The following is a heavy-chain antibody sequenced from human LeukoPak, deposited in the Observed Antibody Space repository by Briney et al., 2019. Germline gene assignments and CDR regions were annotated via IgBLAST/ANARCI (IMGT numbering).Heavy chain of an antibody. CDR3: AKGPQRADNIAAAGTAADY. Sequence: GGSLRLSCAASGFTFSSFWMHWVRQAPGQGLVWVSRFSFDETTIDYADSVKGRFTISRDNSKNTLYLQMNSLRAEDTAVYYCAKGPQRADNIAAAGTAADYWGQGTLVTVSS. V-gene: IGHV3-74*01. CDR1: GFTFSSFW. J-gene: IGHJ4*02. D-gene: IGHD6-13*01. CDR2: FSFDETTI.